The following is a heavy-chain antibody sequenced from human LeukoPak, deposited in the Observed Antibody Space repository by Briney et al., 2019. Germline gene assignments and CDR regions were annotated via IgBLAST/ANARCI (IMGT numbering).Heavy chain of an antibody. V-gene: IGHV3-64*01. CDR2: TSSNGGST. Sequence: PGGSLRLSCAASGFTFSSYAMHWVRQAPGKGLEYVSATSSNGGSTYYANSVKGRFTISRDNSKNTLYLQMGSLRAEDMAVYYCARGQRGSGFDYWGQGTLVTVSS. D-gene: IGHD3-10*01. CDR1: GFTFSSYA. CDR3: ARGQRGSGFDY. J-gene: IGHJ4*02.